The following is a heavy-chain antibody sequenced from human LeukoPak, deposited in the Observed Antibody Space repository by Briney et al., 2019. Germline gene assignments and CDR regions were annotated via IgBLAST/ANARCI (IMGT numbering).Heavy chain of an antibody. CDR3: AKHLERYFDWLLSDY. V-gene: IGHV3-23*01. D-gene: IGHD3-9*01. CDR1: GFTFSSYA. J-gene: IGHJ4*02. CDR2: ISGSGGST. Sequence: PGGSLRLSCAASGFTFSSYAMSWVRQAPGKGLEWVSAISGSGGSTYYADSVKGRFTISRDNSKNTLYLQTNSLRAEDTAVYYCAKHLERYFDWLLSDYWGQGTLVTVSS.